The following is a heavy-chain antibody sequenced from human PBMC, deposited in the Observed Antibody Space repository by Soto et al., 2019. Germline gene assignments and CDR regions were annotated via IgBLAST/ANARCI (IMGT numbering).Heavy chain of an antibody. J-gene: IGHJ4*02. CDR2: ISSGGSSK. CDR1: GIIFSDYY. D-gene: IGHD6-13*01. Sequence: QVQLVESGGGLVKPGGSLRLSCTASGIIFSDYYMNWIRQAPGKGLEWISDISSGGSSKHYADSVKGRFTISRDNAKTSLDLQMNSLRAEDTAVYYCARGAAAGGNFDYWGQGTLVTVSS. V-gene: IGHV3-11*01. CDR3: ARGAAAGGNFDY.